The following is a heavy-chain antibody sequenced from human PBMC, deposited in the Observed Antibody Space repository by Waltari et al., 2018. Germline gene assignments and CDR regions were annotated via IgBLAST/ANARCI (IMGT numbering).Heavy chain of an antibody. J-gene: IGHJ4*02. Sequence: EVQLVESGGGLVKPGGSLRLSCAAPGFTFSSYSMNWVRQAPWKGLKWVASISSSSSYIYYADSGTGRFTISRDKAKNSLYLQMNSLRAEDTAVYYCAREQQLARGEYFDYWGQGTLVTVSS. D-gene: IGHD6-13*01. CDR2: ISSSSSYI. V-gene: IGHV3-21*01. CDR3: AREQQLARGEYFDY. CDR1: GFTFSSYS.